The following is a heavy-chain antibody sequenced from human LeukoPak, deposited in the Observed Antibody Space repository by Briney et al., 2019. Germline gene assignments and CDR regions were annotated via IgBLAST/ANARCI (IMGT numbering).Heavy chain of an antibody. CDR1: GYTFTGYY. D-gene: IGHD1-7*01. V-gene: IGHV1-2*02. Sequence: ASVKVSCKASGYTFTGYYMHWVRQAPGQGLEWMGWINPNSGGTNYAQKFQGRVTMTRDTSISTAYMELSRLRSDDTAMYYCARDLGKLELGPFDYWGQGTLVTVSS. J-gene: IGHJ4*02. CDR2: INPNSGGT. CDR3: ARDLGKLELGPFDY.